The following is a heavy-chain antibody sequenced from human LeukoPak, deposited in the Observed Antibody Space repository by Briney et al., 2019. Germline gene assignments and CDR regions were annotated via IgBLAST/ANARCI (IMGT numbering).Heavy chain of an antibody. CDR1: GYTLTELS. CDR2: FDPEDGET. Sequence: ASVKVSCKVSGYTLTELSMHWVRQAPGKGLEWMGGFDPEDGETIYAQKFQGRVTMTEDTSTDTAYMELSSLRSGDTAVYYCATDLPTNRYYYDSSARTDAFDIWGQGTMVTVSS. CDR3: ATDLPTNRYYYDSSARTDAFDI. V-gene: IGHV1-24*01. D-gene: IGHD3-22*01. J-gene: IGHJ3*02.